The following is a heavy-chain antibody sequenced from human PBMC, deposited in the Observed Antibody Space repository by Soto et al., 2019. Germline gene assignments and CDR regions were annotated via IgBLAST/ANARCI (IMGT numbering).Heavy chain of an antibody. J-gene: IGHJ4*02. CDR3: ARDISDYGLLDY. D-gene: IGHD4-17*01. V-gene: IGHV1-3*01. Sequence: ASVKVSCKASGYTFTSYAMHWVRQAPGQRLEWMGWINAGNGNTKYSQKFQGRVTITRDTSASTAYMELSSLRSEDTAVYYCARDISDYGLLDYWGQGTLVTVSS. CDR2: INAGNGNT. CDR1: GYTFTSYA.